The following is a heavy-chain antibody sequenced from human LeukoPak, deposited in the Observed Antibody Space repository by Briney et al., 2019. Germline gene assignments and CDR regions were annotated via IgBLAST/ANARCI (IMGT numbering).Heavy chain of an antibody. CDR2: IYYSGST. Sequence: KPSETLSLTCTVSGGSISSYYWSWIRQPPGKGLEWIGYIYYSGSTNYNPSLKSRVTISVDTSKNQFSLKLSSVTAADTAVYYCARGLGYYYGSGDIWGQGTLVTVSS. CDR1: GGSISSYY. CDR3: ARGLGYYYGSGDI. V-gene: IGHV4-59*12. D-gene: IGHD3-10*01. J-gene: IGHJ4*02.